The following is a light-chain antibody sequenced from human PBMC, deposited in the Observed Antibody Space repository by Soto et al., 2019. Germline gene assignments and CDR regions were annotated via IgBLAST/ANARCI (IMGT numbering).Light chain of an antibody. CDR3: QSYDSSLSPYV. Sequence: QAVVTQPPSVSGAPGQRVTISCTGSSSNIGAGYDVHWYQQLPGTAPKLLIYNDNNRPSGVPDRFSGSKSGTSASLAITGLQPEDEADYYCQSYDSSLSPYVFGTGTKLTVL. J-gene: IGLJ1*01. V-gene: IGLV1-40*01. CDR2: NDN. CDR1: SSNIGAGYD.